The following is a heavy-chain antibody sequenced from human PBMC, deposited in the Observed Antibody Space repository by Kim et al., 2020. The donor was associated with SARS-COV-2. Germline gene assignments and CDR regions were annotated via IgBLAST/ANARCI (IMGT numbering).Heavy chain of an antibody. CDR3: AKDREAPPANFDY. D-gene: IGHD6-6*01. Sequence: TDSVEGRFTIARDKSKNALYLQMNTLRAEDTAVYYCAKDREAPPANFDYWGQGTLVTVSS. V-gene: IGHV3-23*01. J-gene: IGHJ4*02.